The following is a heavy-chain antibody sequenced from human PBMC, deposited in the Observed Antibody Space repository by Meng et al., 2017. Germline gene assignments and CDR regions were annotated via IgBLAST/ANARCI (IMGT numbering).Heavy chain of an antibody. V-gene: IGHV1-2*06. CDR1: AYTFAAYW. CDR3: ARDEDISAAGKLFGDY. CDR2: INPKSGDT. Sequence: HVQLVQPGPEVKKPGASWKLSCHPSAYTFAAYWIHWLRQAPGQGLEWMGRINPKSGDTHYAQKFQARVTMTGDTSISTAYMELSGLRSDDTAMYYCARDEDISAAGKLFGDYWGQGTLVTVSS. D-gene: IGHD6-25*01. J-gene: IGHJ4*02.